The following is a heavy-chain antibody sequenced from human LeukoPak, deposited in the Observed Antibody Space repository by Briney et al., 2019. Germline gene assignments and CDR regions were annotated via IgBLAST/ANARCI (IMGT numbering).Heavy chain of an antibody. V-gene: IGHV3-23*01. D-gene: IGHD4-17*01. CDR1: GFTFSSYA. CDR3: AKDTIGMTTVTTGDFDY. J-gene: IGHJ4*02. CDR2: ISGSGGST. Sequence: PGGSLRLSCAASGFTFSSYAMSWVRQAPGKGLEWVSAISGSGGSTYSADSVKGRFTISRDNSKNTLYLQMNSLRAEDTAVYYCAKDTIGMTTVTTGDFDYWGQGTLVTVSS.